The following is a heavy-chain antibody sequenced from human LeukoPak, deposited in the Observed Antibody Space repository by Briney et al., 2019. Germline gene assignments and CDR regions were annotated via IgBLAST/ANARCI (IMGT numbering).Heavy chain of an antibody. Sequence: GGSLRLSCAASGFTFSSYAMSWVRQAPGKGLEWVSAISGSGGSTYYADSVKGRFTISRDNSKNTLYLQMNSLRAEDTAVYYCAKAGIAARPRVSIGYYYMDVWGKGTTVTVSS. J-gene: IGHJ6*03. D-gene: IGHD6-6*01. CDR3: AKAGIAARPRVSIGYYYMDV. CDR2: ISGSGGST. V-gene: IGHV3-23*01. CDR1: GFTFSSYA.